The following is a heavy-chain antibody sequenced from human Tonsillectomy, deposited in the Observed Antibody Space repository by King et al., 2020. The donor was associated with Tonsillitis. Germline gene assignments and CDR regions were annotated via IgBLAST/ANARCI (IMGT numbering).Heavy chain of an antibody. D-gene: IGHD5-18*01. J-gene: IGHJ6*02. CDR2: ISHDGSNK. CDR3: AKGQDGNSYQPGGGEYYDYGMDV. CDR1: GFTFSRYD. Sequence: VQLVESGGGVVQPGRSLRLSCAASGFTFSRYDMHWVRQAPGKGLEWVAVISHDGSNKYYADSAKGRFTISRDNSKNTLYVQMNSLRAEDTAVYYCAKGQDGNSYQPGGGEYYDYGMDVWGQGTTVTVSS. V-gene: IGHV3-30*18.